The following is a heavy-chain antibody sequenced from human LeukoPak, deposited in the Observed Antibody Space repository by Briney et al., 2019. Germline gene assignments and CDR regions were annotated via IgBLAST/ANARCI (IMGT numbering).Heavy chain of an antibody. J-gene: IGHJ3*02. V-gene: IGHV4-34*01. CDR3: ASLRGHDAFDI. CDR1: GGSFSGYY. CDR2: INHSGST. D-gene: IGHD3-10*01. Sequence: PSETLSLTCAVYGGSFSGYYWSWIRQPPGKGLEWIGEINHSGSTNYNPSLKSRVTISVDTSKNQFSLELSSVTAADTAVYYCASLRGHDAFDIWGQGTMVTVSS.